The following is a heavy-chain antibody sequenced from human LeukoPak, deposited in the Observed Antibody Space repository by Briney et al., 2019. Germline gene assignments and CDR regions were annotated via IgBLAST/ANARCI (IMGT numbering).Heavy chain of an antibody. Sequence: SVKVSCKASGGTFSSYTISWVRQAPGQGLEWMGRIIPILGIANYAQRFQGRVTITADKSTSTAYMELSSLRSEDTAVYYCARDLGYSSGWPRNYYYGMDVWGQGTTVTVSS. J-gene: IGHJ6*02. CDR3: ARDLGYSSGWPRNYYYGMDV. CDR2: IIPILGIA. D-gene: IGHD6-19*01. V-gene: IGHV1-69*04. CDR1: GGTFSSYT.